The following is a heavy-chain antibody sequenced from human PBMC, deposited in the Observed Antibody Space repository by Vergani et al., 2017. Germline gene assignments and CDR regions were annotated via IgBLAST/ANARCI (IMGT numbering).Heavy chain of an antibody. CDR1: GYTFTSYD. J-gene: IGHJ4*02. CDR2: INPNSGGT. V-gene: IGHV1-2*02. D-gene: IGHD3-10*01. CDR3: ARDSAFGGRGRAGGY. Sequence: QVQLVQSGAEVKKPGASVKVSCKASGYTFTSYDFNWVRQATGQGLEWMGWINPNSGGTNYAQKFQGRVTMTRDTSISTAYMELSRLRSDDTAVYYCARDSAFGGRGRAGGYWGQGTLVTVSS.